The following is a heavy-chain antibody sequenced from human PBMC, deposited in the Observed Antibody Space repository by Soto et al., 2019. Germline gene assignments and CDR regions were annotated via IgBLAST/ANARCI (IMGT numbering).Heavy chain of an antibody. Sequence: QLQLQESGPGLVKPSETLSLTCTVSGGSISSSSYYWGWIRQPPGKGLEWIGSIYYSGSTYYNPSLKSRVTISVDTSKNQFSLKLSSLTAADTAVYYCASEDIVVVVAATNAFDIWGQGTMVPVSS. CDR3: ASEDIVVVVAATNAFDI. V-gene: IGHV4-39*01. J-gene: IGHJ3*02. CDR2: IYYSGST. D-gene: IGHD2-15*01. CDR1: GGSISSSSYY.